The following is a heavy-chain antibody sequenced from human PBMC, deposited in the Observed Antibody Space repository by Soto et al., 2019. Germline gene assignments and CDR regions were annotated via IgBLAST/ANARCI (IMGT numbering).Heavy chain of an antibody. J-gene: IGHJ4*02. CDR1: GFTFSSYA. D-gene: IGHD2-15*01. CDR2: IYYSGST. Sequence: LRLSCAASGFTFSSYAMSWIRQHPGKGLEWIGYIYYSGSTYYNPSLKSRVTMSVDTSKNQFSLKLSSVTAADTAVYYCASQSTKCSGGSCYFGADWGGGTLVTVSS. V-gene: IGHV4-31*02. CDR3: ASQSTKCSGGSCYFGAD.